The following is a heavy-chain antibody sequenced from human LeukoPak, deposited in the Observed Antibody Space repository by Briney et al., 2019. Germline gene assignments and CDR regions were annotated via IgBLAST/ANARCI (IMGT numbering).Heavy chain of an antibody. Sequence: KTSETLSLTCTVSGYSISSGYYWVWIRQPPGKGLEWIGSIYRSGSTNYNPSLKSRVTTPVDASKNQFSLKLRSVTAADSATYFCARQGGDYEIPSGYYYYMDVWGKGTTVTISS. D-gene: IGHD4-17*01. CDR1: GYSISSGYY. CDR3: ARQGGDYEIPSGYYYYMDV. J-gene: IGHJ6*03. CDR2: IYRSGST. V-gene: IGHV4-38-2*02.